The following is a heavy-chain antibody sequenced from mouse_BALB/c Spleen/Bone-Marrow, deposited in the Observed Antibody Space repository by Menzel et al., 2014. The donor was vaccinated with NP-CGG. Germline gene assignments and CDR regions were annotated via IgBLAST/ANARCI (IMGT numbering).Heavy chain of an antibody. CDR3: ARKGAMITHYYAMDY. Sequence: EVQLVESGGGLVQPGVSRKLSRAASGFTFSSFGMHWVRQAPEKGLEWVAYISNGSSTIYYADTVKGRFTISRDNPKNTLFLQMTSLRSEDTAMYYCARKGAMITHYYAMDYWGQGTSVTVSS. D-gene: IGHD2-4*01. V-gene: IGHV5-17*02. J-gene: IGHJ4*01. CDR2: ISNGSSTI. CDR1: GFTFSSFG.